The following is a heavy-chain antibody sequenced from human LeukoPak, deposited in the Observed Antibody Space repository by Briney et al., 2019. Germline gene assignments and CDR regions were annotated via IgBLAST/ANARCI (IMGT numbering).Heavy chain of an antibody. CDR3: ARGYDYYDSSGMFFDY. V-gene: IGHV4-59*01. J-gene: IGHJ4*02. D-gene: IGHD3-22*01. CDR2: IYYSGST. CDR1: GGSISSYY. Sequence: PETLSLTCTVSGGSISSYYWSWIRQPPGKGPEWIGYIYYSGSTNYNPSLKSRVTISVDTSKNQFSLKLSSVTAADTAVYYCARGYDYYDSSGMFFDYWGQGTLVTVSS.